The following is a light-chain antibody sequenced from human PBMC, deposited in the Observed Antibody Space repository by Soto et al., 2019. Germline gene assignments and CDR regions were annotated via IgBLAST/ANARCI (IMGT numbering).Light chain of an antibody. CDR1: QSVSSSY. V-gene: IGKV3-20*01. Sequence: EIVLTQSPGTLSLSPGERATLSCRASQSVSSSYLAWYQQKPGQAPRLLIYGASSRATGIPDRFSGSGSGTDFTLTISRLEPEEFAVYYCQQYGSSPYTFGQRTKLEIK. J-gene: IGKJ2*01. CDR3: QQYGSSPYT. CDR2: GAS.